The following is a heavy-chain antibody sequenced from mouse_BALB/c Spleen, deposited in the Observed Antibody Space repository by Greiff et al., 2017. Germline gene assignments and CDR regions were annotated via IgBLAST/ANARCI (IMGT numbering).Heavy chain of an antibody. J-gene: IGHJ1*01. V-gene: IGHV2-9*02. CDR1: GFSLTSYG. Sequence: VMLVESGPGLVAPSQSLSITCTVSGFSLTSYGVHWVRQPPGKGLEWLGVIWAGGSTNYNSALMSRLSISKDNSKSQVFLKMNSLQTDDTAMYYCARDQHYGSSYEYFDVWGAGTTVTVSS. CDR3: ARDQHYGSSYEYFDV. D-gene: IGHD1-1*01. CDR2: IWAGGST.